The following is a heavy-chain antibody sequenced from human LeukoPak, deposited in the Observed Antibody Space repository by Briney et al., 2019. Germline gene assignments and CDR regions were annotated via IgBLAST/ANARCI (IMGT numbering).Heavy chain of an antibody. J-gene: IGHJ6*02. D-gene: IGHD2-15*01. CDR2: ISAYNGNT. CDR1: GGTFSSYA. CDR3: ARDAGHCSGGSCYSYYYGMDV. V-gene: IGHV1-18*01. Sequence: GSSVKVSCKASGGTFSSYAISWVRQAPGQGLEWMGWISAYNGNTNYAQKLQGRVTMTTDTSTSTAYMELRSLRSDDTAVYYCARDAGHCSGGSCYSYYYGMDVWGQGTTVTVSS.